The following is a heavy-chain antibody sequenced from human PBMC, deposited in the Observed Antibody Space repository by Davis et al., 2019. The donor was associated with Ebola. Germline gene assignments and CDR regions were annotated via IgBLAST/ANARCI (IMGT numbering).Heavy chain of an antibody. V-gene: IGHV5-51*01. CDR3: ARSNYYDSSGPVDNWFDP. J-gene: IGHJ5*02. D-gene: IGHD3-22*01. CDR2: IYPGDSDT. CDR1: GYSFTSYW. Sequence: GESLKISCTGSGYSFTSYWIGWVRQMPGKGLEWMGIIYPGDSDTRYSPSFQGQVTISADKSISAAYLQWSSLKASDTAMYYCARSNYYDSSGPVDNWFDPWGQGTLVTVSS.